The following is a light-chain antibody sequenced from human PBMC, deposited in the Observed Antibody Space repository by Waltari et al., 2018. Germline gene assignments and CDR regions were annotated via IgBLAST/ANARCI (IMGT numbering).Light chain of an antibody. V-gene: IGKV3-20*01. CDR1: QSVSSNY. Sequence: EIVLTQSPGTLSLSPGESATLSCSASQSVSSNYLGWYQQKPGQAPRLLIYGASNRATGVPDRFSGSGSGTAFTLTNSRLEPEDFAVYYCQQYGSSPPKHTFGQGTKLEI. CDR2: GAS. J-gene: IGKJ2*01. CDR3: QQYGSSPPKHT.